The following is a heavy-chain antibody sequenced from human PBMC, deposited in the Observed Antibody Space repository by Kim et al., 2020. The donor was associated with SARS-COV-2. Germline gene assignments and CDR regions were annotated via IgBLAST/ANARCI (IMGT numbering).Heavy chain of an antibody. D-gene: IGHD2-21*01. CDR3: ATRPCGDLYAPWYY. CDR1: GFTLSTCA. Sequence: GGSLRLSCVVSGFTLSTCAMTWVRQAPGKGLEWVSTISATSGITYYADSVKGRFTVSRDNSKNTLDLQMNSLRAEDTALYYCATRPCGDLYAPWYYWGRGPLVTVSS. CDR2: ISATSGIT. J-gene: IGHJ4*02. V-gene: IGHV3-23*01.